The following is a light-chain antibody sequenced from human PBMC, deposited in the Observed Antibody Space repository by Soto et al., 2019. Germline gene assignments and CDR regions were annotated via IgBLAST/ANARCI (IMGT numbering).Light chain of an antibody. CDR3: QQYGRSPYS. CDR2: GVS. CDR1: QRVSSNY. J-gene: IGKJ2*01. V-gene: IGKV3-20*01. Sequence: EIVLTQSPGPLSVPLGERVTLSCRASQRVSSNYLAWYQQKAGQAPRLLIYGVSSRATGIPDRFTGSGSGRDFTLTISRLEPEDFAVYYCQQYGRSPYSFGQGTKLEIK.